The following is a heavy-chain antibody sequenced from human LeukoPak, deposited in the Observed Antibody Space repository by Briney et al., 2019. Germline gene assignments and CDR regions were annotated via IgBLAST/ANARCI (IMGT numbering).Heavy chain of an antibody. CDR2: IYSGGST. J-gene: IGHJ4*02. CDR3: ATTRGDYGLSYYFDY. Sequence: PGGSLRLSCAASGFTVSSNYMSWVRQAPGKGLEWVSVIYSGGSTYYADSVKGRSTISRDNSKNTLYLQMNSLRAEDTAVYYCATTRGDYGLSYYFDYWGQGTLVTASS. V-gene: IGHV3-66*01. D-gene: IGHD4-17*01. CDR1: GFTVSSNY.